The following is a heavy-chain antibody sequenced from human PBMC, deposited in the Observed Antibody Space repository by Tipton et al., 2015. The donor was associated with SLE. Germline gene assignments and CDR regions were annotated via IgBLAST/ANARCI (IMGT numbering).Heavy chain of an antibody. CDR2: IHYSGST. CDR1: GGSISSYY. J-gene: IGHJ4*02. CDR3: ARGDSSGWYGTYYFDY. V-gene: IGHV4-59*01. Sequence: GLVKPSETLSLTCTVSGGSISSYYWSWIRQPPGKGLEWIGSIHYSGSTYFNPSLKSRVTISVDTSKNQFSLKLSSVTAADTAVYYCARGDSSGWYGTYYFDYWGQGTLVTVSS. D-gene: IGHD6-19*01.